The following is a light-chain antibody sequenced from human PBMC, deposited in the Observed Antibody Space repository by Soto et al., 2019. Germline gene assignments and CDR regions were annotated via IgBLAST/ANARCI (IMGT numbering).Light chain of an antibody. V-gene: IGLV2-23*01. J-gene: IGLJ3*02. CDR1: SSDIGSYNL. CDR2: EGN. CDR3: CSCAGSSTVV. Sequence: QSVLTQPASVSGSPGQSITISCTGTSSDIGSYNLVSWYQQHPGKAPKLMIYEGNKRPSGVSIRFSNSKSGNTASLTISGLQAEDEADYYCCSCAGSSTVVFGGGTQLTVL.